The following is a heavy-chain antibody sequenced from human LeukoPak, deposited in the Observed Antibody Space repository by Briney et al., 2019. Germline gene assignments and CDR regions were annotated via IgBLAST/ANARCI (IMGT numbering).Heavy chain of an antibody. CDR3: AREGTYYDILTGYQNWFDP. CDR2: IYYSGST. V-gene: IGHV4-59*01. J-gene: IGHJ5*02. CDR1: GGSIRNYY. Sequence: SETLSLTCTVSGGSIRNYYWSWIRQPPGKGLEWIGYIYYSGSTNYNPSLKSRVTISVDTSKNQFSLKLSSVTAADTAVYYCAREGTYYDILTGYQNWFDPWGQGTLVTVSS. D-gene: IGHD3-9*01.